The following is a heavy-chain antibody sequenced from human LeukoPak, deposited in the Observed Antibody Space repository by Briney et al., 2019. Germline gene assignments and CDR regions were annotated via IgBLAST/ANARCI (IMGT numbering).Heavy chain of an antibody. Sequence: GASVTVSCKASGYSFTNHDIHWVRQAPGQRLEWMGCINPDNGNTKYSQEFQGRVTITRDTSATTAYMELSSLRSEDMAVYYCTLYNYWGQGTLVTVSS. D-gene: IGHD2-2*02. CDR1: GYSFTNHD. CDR3: TLYNY. V-gene: IGHV1-3*03. J-gene: IGHJ4*02. CDR2: INPDNGNT.